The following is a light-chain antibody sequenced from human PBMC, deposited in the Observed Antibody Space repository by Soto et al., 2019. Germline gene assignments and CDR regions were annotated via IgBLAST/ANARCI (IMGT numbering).Light chain of an antibody. CDR2: SNN. J-gene: IGLJ3*02. CDR3: QSFDSSLSGWV. Sequence: QSVLTQPPSVSGAPGQRVTISCTGSSSNIGAGYDVHWYQQLPGTAPKLLIYSNNNRPSGVPYRFSGSKSGTSASPAITGLQAEDESDYYCQSFDSSLSGWVFGGGTKLTVL. CDR1: SSNIGAGYD. V-gene: IGLV1-40*01.